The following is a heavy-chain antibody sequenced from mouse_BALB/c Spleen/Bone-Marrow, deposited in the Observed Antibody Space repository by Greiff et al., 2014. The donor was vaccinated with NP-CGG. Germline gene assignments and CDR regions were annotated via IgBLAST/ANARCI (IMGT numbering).Heavy chain of an antibody. CDR2: ISSGGSYT. D-gene: IGHD2-4*01. Sequence: EVMLVESGGGLVKPGGSLKLSCAASGFTFSSYAMSWVRQTPEKRLEWVATISSGGSYTYYPDSVKGRFTTSRDNAKNTLYLQMSSLRSEDTAMYYCARKSYYDYDGRPWFAYWGQGTLVTVSA. V-gene: IGHV5-9-1*01. J-gene: IGHJ3*01. CDR3: ARKSYYDYDGRPWFAY. CDR1: GFTFSSYA.